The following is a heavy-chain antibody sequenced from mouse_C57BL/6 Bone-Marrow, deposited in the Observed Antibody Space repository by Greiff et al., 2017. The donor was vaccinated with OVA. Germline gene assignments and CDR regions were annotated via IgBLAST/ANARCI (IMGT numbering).Heavy chain of an antibody. Sequence: VQLKQSGAELVRPGASVKLSCTASGFNINGDYMHWVKQRPEQSLEWIGWIDPENGDTAYASKFQGQATITADNSSNTAYLQLSSLTSEDTAAYYCSRWDWGRGTTPTVSS. J-gene: IGHJ2*01. V-gene: IGHV14-4*01. CDR3: SRWD. D-gene: IGHD2-3*01. CDR2: IDPENGDT. CDR1: GFNINGDY.